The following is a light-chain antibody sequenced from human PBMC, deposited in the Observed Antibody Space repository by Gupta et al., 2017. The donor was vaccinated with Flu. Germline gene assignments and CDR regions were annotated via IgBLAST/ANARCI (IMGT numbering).Light chain of an antibody. CDR1: QSLFSSPNNNNI. CDR2: WSS. V-gene: IGKV4-1*01. Sequence: DIVMIQSPHTLAVSLGERATINCKSSQSLFSSPNNNNILAWYQQKPGQSPRLLISWSSTRESGVRERFSGSGCGTDFTLTISSLQAEDVAVYHCMQSYSYFWTFGQGTKVEV. CDR3: MQSYSYFWT. J-gene: IGKJ1*01.